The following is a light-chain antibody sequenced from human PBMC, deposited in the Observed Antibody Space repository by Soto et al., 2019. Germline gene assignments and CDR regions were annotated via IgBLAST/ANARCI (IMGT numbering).Light chain of an antibody. CDR1: QTIYITS. CDR3: HQYGTSSYT. CDR2: FAS. V-gene: IGKV3-20*01. J-gene: IGKJ2*01. Sequence: EVVLTQSPGTLSLSPGEGATLYCRASQTIYITSLAWYHQRPGQAPRLLMYFASKRASGTPDRFSGSGPERSGTDFTLTISRWERHCFGVSYCHQYGTSSYTFGQATTL.